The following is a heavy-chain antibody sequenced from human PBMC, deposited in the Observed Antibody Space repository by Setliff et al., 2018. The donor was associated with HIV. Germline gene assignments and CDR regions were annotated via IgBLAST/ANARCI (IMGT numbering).Heavy chain of an antibody. Sequence: GASVKVSCKASGYTFTSYGISWVRRAPGQGLEWMGWISAYNGNTNYAQKLQGRVTMTTDTSTSTAYMELRSLRSDDTAAYYCASATRVTDDAFDIWGQGTMVTVSS. CDR3: ASATRVTDDAFDI. CDR1: GYTFTSYG. V-gene: IGHV1-18*01. CDR2: ISAYNGNT. D-gene: IGHD2-21*02. J-gene: IGHJ3*02.